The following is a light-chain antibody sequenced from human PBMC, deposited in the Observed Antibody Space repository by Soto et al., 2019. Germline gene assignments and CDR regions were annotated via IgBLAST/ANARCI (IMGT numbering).Light chain of an antibody. V-gene: IGKV1-5*03. CDR1: QGISNR. CDR2: QAS. Sequence: DVQMTQSPSTLSASVGDRVTITCRASQGISNRLAWYQQKPGKAPKLLIYQASSLKSGVPSRFGGSGSGTEFTLTITSLQPDDFATYSCQQYNSHWTFGQGTKV. CDR3: QQYNSHWT. J-gene: IGKJ1*01.